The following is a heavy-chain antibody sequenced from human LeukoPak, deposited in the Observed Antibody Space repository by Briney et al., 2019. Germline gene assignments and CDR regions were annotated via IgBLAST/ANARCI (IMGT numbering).Heavy chain of an antibody. CDR3: ARESKGDYSGGFDP. CDR2: ISYDGSNK. Sequence: GGSLRLSCAASGFTFSSYAMHWVRQAPGKGLEWVAVISYDGSNKYYADSVKGRFTISRDNSKNTLYLQMNSLRAEDTAVYYCARESKGDYSGGFDPWGQGTLVTVSS. CDR1: GFTFSSYA. D-gene: IGHD2-21*01. J-gene: IGHJ5*02. V-gene: IGHV3-30-3*01.